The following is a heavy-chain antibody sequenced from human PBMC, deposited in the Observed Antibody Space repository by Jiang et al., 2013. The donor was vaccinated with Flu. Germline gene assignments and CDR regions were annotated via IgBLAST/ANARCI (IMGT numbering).Heavy chain of an antibody. D-gene: IGHD3-10*01. V-gene: IGHV4-4*09. CDR3: ARAPGVWSGTMVRGAPAGYYYMDV. CDR2: IYTSGST. J-gene: IGHJ6*03. Sequence: SGPGLVKPSETLSLTCTVSGGSISSYYWSWIRQPPGKGLEWIGYIYTSGSTNYNPSLKSRVTISVDTSKNQFSLKLSSVTAADTAVYYCARAPGVWSGTMVRGAPAGYYYMDVWGQRDHGHRLL. CDR1: GGSISSYY.